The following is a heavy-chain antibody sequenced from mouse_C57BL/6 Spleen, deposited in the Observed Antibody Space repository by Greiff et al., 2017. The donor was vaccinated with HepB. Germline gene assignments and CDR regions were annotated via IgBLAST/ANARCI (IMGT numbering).Heavy chain of an antibody. V-gene: IGHV1-64*01. D-gene: IGHD1-2*01. CDR3: ARQLRHGDYFDY. Sequence: VQLQQPGAELVKPGASVKLSCKASGYTFTSYWMHWVKQRPGQGLEWIGMIHPNSGSTNYNEKFKSKATLTVDKSSSTAYMQLSSLTSEDSAVYYCARQLRHGDYFDYWGQGTTLTVSS. J-gene: IGHJ2*01. CDR2: IHPNSGST. CDR1: GYTFTSYW.